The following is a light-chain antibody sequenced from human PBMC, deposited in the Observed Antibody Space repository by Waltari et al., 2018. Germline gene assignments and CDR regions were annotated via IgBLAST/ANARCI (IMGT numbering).Light chain of an antibody. CDR1: QLVSSY. Sequence: EIVLTQSPATLSLSPGDRANLSCRASQLVSSYLAWYQQKPGQAPRLHIYDASNRATGIPARFSGSGSGTDFTLTISSLEPEDFAVYYCQQRSNWPPRLTFGGGTKVEIK. CDR3: QQRSNWPPRLT. CDR2: DAS. J-gene: IGKJ4*01. V-gene: IGKV3-11*01.